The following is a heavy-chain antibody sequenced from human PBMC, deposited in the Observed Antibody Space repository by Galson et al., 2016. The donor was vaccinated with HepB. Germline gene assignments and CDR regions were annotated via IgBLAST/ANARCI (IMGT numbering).Heavy chain of an antibody. CDR3: ARAKAVVGTFYYHHAMDV. J-gene: IGHJ6*02. Sequence: ETLSLTCAVYGGSFSGYSWTWIRQPPRKGLEWIADINHRANTNYNPSLKRRVTVSVDTSKNQFSLKLSSVTAADTAVYYCARAKAVVGTFYYHHAMDVWGQGTTVTVSS. D-gene: IGHD6-19*01. CDR1: GGSFSGYS. V-gene: IGHV4-34*01. CDR2: INHRANT.